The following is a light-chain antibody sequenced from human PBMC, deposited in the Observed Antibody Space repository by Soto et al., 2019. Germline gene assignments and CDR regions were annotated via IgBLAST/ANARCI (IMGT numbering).Light chain of an antibody. CDR2: GAS. J-gene: IGKJ3*01. CDR3: QQYGSSPPFT. Sequence: EAVLTQSPGTLSLSPGERATLSCRASQSVSIDLAWYQQKPGQAPRLLIYGASSRATDIPDRFSGSGSGTDFTLTISRLEPEDFGVYYCQQYGSSPPFTFGPGTKVDIK. V-gene: IGKV3-20*01. CDR1: QSVSID.